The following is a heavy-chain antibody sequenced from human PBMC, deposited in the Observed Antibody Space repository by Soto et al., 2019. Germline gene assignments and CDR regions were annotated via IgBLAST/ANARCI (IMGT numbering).Heavy chain of an antibody. J-gene: IGHJ3*02. CDR3: ARHPIIDAFDI. CDR2: IYYSGST. V-gene: IGHV4-59*08. Sequence: SETLSLTCTVSGGSISSYYWSWIRQPPGKGLEWIGYIYYSGSTNYNPSLKSRVTISVDTSKNQFSLKLSSVTAADAAVYYCARHPIIDAFDIWGQGTMVTVSS. CDR1: GGSISSYY.